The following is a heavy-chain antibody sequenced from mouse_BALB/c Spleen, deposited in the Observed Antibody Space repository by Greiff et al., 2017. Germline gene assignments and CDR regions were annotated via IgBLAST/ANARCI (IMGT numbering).Heavy chain of an antibody. V-gene: IGHV5-4*02. J-gene: IGHJ2*01. CDR3: ARAVYGNSFDY. D-gene: IGHD2-1*01. CDR2: ISDGGSYT. Sequence: EVKVVESGGGLVKPGGSLKLSCAASGFTFSDYYMYWVRQTPEKRLEWVATISDGGSYTYYPDSVKGRFTISRDNAKNNLYLQMSSLKSEDTAMYYCARAVYGNSFDYWGQGTTLTVSS. CDR1: GFTFSDYY.